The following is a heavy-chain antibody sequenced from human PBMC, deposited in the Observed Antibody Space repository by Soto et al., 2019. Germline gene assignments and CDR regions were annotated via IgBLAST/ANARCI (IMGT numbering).Heavy chain of an antibody. J-gene: IGHJ4*02. CDR1: WLIVSSNY. CDR2: ISGSGGST. CDR3: SSSSFDY. V-gene: IGHV3-23*01. D-gene: IGHD2-2*01. Sequence: GGCVRLSLAASWLIVSSNYMSCVRQAPGKGLEWVSAISGSGGSTYYADSVKGRFTISRDNSKNTLYLQMNSLRAEDTAVYYCSSSSFDYWGQGTLVTVSS.